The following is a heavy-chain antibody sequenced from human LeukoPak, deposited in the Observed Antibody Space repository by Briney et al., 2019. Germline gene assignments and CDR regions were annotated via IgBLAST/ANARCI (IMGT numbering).Heavy chain of an antibody. CDR3: ARTNWAYGMDV. Sequence: SETLSLTCTVSGGSTSSYYWSWIRQPPGKGLEWIGYIYYSGSTNHNPSLKSRVTISVDTSKNQFSLKLSSVTAADTAVYYCARTNWAYGMDVWGQGTTVTVSS. J-gene: IGHJ6*02. D-gene: IGHD7-27*01. V-gene: IGHV4-59*01. CDR2: IYYSGST. CDR1: GGSTSSYY.